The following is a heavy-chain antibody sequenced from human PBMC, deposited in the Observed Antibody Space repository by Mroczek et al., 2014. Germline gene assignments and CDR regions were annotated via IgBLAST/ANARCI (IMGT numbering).Heavy chain of an antibody. V-gene: IGHV4-34*01. Sequence: QVQLQESGAGLLKPSETLSLTCAVYGGSFSGYYWSWIRQPPGKGLEWIGEINHSGSTNYNPSLKSRVTISVDTSKNQFSLKLSSVTAADTAVYYCARGASNGLGALRGFYYGMDVWGQGTTVTVSS. CDR1: GGSFSGYY. D-gene: IGHD3-16*01. J-gene: IGHJ6*02. CDR3: ARGASNGLGALRGFYYGMDV. CDR2: INHSGST.